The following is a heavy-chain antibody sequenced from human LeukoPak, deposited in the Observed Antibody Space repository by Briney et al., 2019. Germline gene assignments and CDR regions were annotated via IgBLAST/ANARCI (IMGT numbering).Heavy chain of an antibody. CDR3: ARDRGYDILTGYYPGYFDP. CDR1: GGSISSYY. V-gene: IGHV4-59*01. Sequence: SETLSLTCSVSGGSISSYYWSWIRQPPGKGLEWIGYIYYSGNTNYNPSLKSRVTISVDTFKNQFSLKLSSVTAADTAVYYCARDRGYDILTGYYPGYFDPWGQGTLVTVSS. CDR2: IYYSGNT. J-gene: IGHJ5*02. D-gene: IGHD3-9*01.